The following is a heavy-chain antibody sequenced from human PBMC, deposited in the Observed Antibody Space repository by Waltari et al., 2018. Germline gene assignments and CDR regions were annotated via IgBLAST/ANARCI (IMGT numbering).Heavy chain of an antibody. CDR2: IYYSGST. J-gene: IGHJ5*02. D-gene: IGHD1-26*01. CDR3: AREANSGSYYGSA. CDR1: GGSISSSSYY. V-gene: IGHV4-39*07. Sequence: QLQLQESGPGLVKPSETLSLTCTVSGGSISSSSYYWGWIRQPPGKGLEWIGSIYYSGSTYYNPSLKSRVTISVDTSKNQFTLKLSSVTAADTAVYYCAREANSGSYYGSAWGQGTLVTVSS.